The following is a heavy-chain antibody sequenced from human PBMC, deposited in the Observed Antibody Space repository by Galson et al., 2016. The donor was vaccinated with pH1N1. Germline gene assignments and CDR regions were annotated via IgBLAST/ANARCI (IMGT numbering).Heavy chain of an antibody. CDR3: AKVSNSGDFWSGYYIDD. V-gene: IGHV4-39*07. J-gene: IGHJ4*02. D-gene: IGHD3-3*01. CDR2: IYYSGST. Sequence: LSLTCTVSGASISSRSYYWAWIRQPPGKGLEWIRSIYYSGSTYYNPSLKSRVTISEDTSRNQFSLKLSSVTAADTAMYYCAKVSNSGDFWSGYYIDDWGQGTVVTVSS. CDR1: GASISSRSYY.